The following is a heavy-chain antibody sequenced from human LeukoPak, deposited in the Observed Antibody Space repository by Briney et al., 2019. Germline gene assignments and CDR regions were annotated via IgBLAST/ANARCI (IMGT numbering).Heavy chain of an antibody. Sequence: GGSLRLSCAASGFTFSSYSMNWVRQAPGKGLEWVSSISSSRSYIYYADSVKGRFTISRDNAKNSLYLQMNSLRAEDTAVYYCARYGEHDALDIWGQGTMVTVSS. CDR3: ARYGEHDALDI. CDR1: GFTFSSYS. J-gene: IGHJ3*02. CDR2: ISSSRSYI. D-gene: IGHD4-17*01. V-gene: IGHV3-21*01.